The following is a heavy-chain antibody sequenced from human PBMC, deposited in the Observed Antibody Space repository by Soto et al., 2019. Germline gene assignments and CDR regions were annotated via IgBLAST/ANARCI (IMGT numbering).Heavy chain of an antibody. D-gene: IGHD4-4*01. V-gene: IGHV4-59*01. CDR2: IYYSGST. Sequence: QVQLQESGPGLVKPSETLSLTCTVSGDSMSSYYWSWIRQPPGKGLEWIGYIYYSGSTTYNPSLRSRVTMPVDTSKNQFSLRLSSVTAADTAVYYCARAKSNYQTFDHWGQGSQVTVSS. CDR1: GDSMSSYY. J-gene: IGHJ4*02. CDR3: ARAKSNYQTFDH.